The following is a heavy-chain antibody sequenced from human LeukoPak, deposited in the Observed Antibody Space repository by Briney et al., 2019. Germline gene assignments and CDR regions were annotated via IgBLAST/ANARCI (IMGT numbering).Heavy chain of an antibody. CDR3: SRLSPMTPDY. Sequence: SETLSLTCTVSGGSISSSSYYWGWIRQPPGKGLEWIGSIYYSGSTYYNPSPKSRFPLSVHTTHNPFSLMLSSVTAAPTAVYYCSRLSPMTPDYWGQGTLVTVSS. D-gene: IGHD3-16*02. CDR2: IYYSGST. J-gene: IGHJ4*02. V-gene: IGHV4-39*01. CDR1: GGSISSSSYY.